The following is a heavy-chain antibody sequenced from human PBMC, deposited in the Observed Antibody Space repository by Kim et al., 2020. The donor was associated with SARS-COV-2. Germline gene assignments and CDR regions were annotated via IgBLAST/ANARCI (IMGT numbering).Heavy chain of an antibody. V-gene: IGHV4-59*13. CDR2: IYYSGST. D-gene: IGHD1-26*01. J-gene: IGHJ4*02. CDR3: ARGGAGTAFDY. CDR1: GGSISSYY. Sequence: SETLSLTCTVSGGSISSYYWIWIRQPPGKGLEWIGYIYYSGSTNYNPSLKSRVTISVDTSKNQFSLKLSSVTAADTAAYYCARGGAGTAFDYWGQGTMVT.